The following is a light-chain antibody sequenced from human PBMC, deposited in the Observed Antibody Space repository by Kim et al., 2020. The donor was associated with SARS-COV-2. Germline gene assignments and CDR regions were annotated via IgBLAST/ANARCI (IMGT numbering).Light chain of an antibody. CDR2: GKN. V-gene: IGLV3-19*01. CDR3: NSRNRSGNHLI. J-gene: IGLJ2*01. CDR1: SLRSNY. Sequence: DLGQTVRITCQGDSLRSNYASWYQQKPGQAPVLVIYGKNNRPSGIPDRFSGSSSGNTASLTITGAQAEDEAVYYCNSRNRSGNHLIFGGGTQLTVL.